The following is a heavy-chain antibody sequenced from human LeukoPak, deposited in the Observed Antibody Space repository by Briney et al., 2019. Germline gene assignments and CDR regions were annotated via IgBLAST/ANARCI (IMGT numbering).Heavy chain of an antibody. CDR3: ARASEDSRGQYQGFDS. CDR1: GFTFSDSY. J-gene: IGHJ4*02. D-gene: IGHD3-22*01. Sequence: PGGSLRLSCAASGFTFSDSYMGWIRQAPGKGLEWVSYIIDNGRKTYYADSVKGRFTISRDNAKFSLYLQMNSLRTEDTAVYYCARASEDSRGQYQGFDSWGQGTLVTVSS. CDR2: IIDNGRKT. V-gene: IGHV3-11*04.